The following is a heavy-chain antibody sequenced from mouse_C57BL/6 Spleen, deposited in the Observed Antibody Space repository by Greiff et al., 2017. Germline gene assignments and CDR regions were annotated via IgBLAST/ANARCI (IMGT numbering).Heavy chain of an antibody. CDR3: TSPLYGNSGFAY. D-gene: IGHD2-1*01. J-gene: IGHJ3*01. CDR1: GFTFSSYA. Sequence: EVQGVESGEGLVKPGGSLKLSCAASGFTFSSYAMSWVRQTPEKRLEWVAYISSGGDYIYYADTVKGRFTISRDNARNTLYLQMSSLKSEDTAMYYCTSPLYGNSGFAYWGQGTLVTVSA. CDR2: ISSGGDYI. V-gene: IGHV5-9-1*02.